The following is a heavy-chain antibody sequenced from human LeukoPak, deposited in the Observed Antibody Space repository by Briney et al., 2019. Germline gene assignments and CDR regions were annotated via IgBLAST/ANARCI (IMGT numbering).Heavy chain of an antibody. CDR2: ITPGNGDT. CDR3: AKFGIFTDLFYDY. D-gene: IGHD3-9*01. Sequence: ASVKVSCKASGYSFTTFALHWERQAPGQGLEWMGWITPGNGDTKYSQNFQGRFTITKDTSASTVYMELTSLRFEDTAVYYCAKFGIFTDLFYDYWGQGTLVTVSS. J-gene: IGHJ4*02. V-gene: IGHV1-3*01. CDR1: GYSFTTFA.